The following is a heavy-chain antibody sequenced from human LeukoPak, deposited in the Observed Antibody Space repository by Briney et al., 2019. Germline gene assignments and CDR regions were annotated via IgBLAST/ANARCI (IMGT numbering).Heavy chain of an antibody. D-gene: IGHD3-10*02. J-gene: IGHJ6*04. CDR3: AELGITMIGGV. CDR2: ISSSGSTI. Sequence: GGSLRLSRAPSGFTFSSYEINWVRHAPGKGLEWVSYISSSGSTIYYADAVKGRFTISRDNAKNSLYLQMNGLKAEDTAVYYCAELGITMIGGVWGKGTTVTISS. V-gene: IGHV3-48*03. CDR1: GFTFSSYE.